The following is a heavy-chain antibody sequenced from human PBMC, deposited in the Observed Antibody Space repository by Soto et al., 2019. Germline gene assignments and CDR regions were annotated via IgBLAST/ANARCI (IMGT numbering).Heavy chain of an antibody. CDR1: GFSFRKFS. Sequence: GGSLSLTCVGSGFSFRKFSINWVRLAPGKGLEWVSSISSRSDIYYADSLKGRFTIYRDNAKNSVSLQMNSLRAEDTAVYYCAREYTAWPLAYGLDVWGQGTTVTVSS. V-gene: IGHV3-21*01. CDR2: ISSRSDI. J-gene: IGHJ6*02. CDR3: AREYTAWPLAYGLDV. D-gene: IGHD2-2*02.